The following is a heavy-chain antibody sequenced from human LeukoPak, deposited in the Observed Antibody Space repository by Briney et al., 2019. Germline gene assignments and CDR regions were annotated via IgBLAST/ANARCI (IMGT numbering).Heavy chain of an antibody. CDR1: GFTFSSYG. V-gene: IGHV3-30*18. CDR2: ISYDGSNK. Sequence: GGSLRLSCAASGFTFSSYGMHWVRQAPGKGLEWVAVISYDGSNKYYADSVKGRFTISRDNSKNTLYLQMNSLRAEDTAVYYCAKDSDSSGIPGDYWGQGTLVTVSS. J-gene: IGHJ4*02. D-gene: IGHD6-19*01. CDR3: AKDSDSSGIPGDY.